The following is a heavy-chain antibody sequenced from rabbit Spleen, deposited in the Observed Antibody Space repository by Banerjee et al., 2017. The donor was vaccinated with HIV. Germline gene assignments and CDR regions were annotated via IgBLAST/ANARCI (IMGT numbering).Heavy chain of an antibody. Sequence: QEQLVESGGDLVKPEGSLTLTCTASGFSFSSSYWICWVRQAPGKGLEWIACIYTGNSDSTYYASWAKGRFTISKTSSTTVTLQMTSLTAADTATYFCARDLFGNGGALWGPGTLVTVS. CDR2: IYTGNSDST. V-gene: IGHV1S45*01. CDR1: GFSFSSSYW. D-gene: IGHD2-1*01. CDR3: ARDLFGNGGAL. J-gene: IGHJ4*01.